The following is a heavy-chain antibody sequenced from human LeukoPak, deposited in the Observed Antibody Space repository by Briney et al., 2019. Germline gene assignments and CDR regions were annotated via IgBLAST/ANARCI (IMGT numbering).Heavy chain of an antibody. V-gene: IGHV3-11*04. J-gene: IGHJ4*02. CDR1: GFTFSDYY. CDR3: ASIVVVPAAIPLDY. CDR2: ISNSGSII. D-gene: IGHD2-2*02. Sequence: GGSLRLSCAASGFTFSDYYMSWIRQAPGKGLEWVSYISNSGSIIYYADSVKGRFTISRDNAKNSLYLQMNSLRAEDTAVYYCASIVVVPAAIPLDYWGQGTLVTVSS.